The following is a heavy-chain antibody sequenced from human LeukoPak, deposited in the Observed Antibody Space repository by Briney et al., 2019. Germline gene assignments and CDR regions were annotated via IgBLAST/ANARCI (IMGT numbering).Heavy chain of an antibody. V-gene: IGHV4-34*01. D-gene: IGHD3-3*01. CDR2: INDTGHA. CDR1: GASFRAYY. CDR3: ASFRDLYHDAFTSYWYFDV. Sequence: PSETLSLTCAVYGASFRAYYWSWIRQAPGKGLQWIGEINDTGHARYNASLKSRVTMSVDTSKNQFSLKLKSVTAADTAVYYCASFRDLYHDAFTSYWYFDVWGRGSLVTVSS. J-gene: IGHJ2*01.